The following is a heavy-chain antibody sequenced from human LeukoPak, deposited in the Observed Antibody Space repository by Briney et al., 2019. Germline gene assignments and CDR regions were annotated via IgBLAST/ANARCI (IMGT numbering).Heavy chain of an antibody. CDR2: ISGSGGST. J-gene: IGHJ4*02. Sequence: GGPLRLSWAASGFTFSSYAMSWFRQAPGKGLEWVSAISGSGGSTYYADSVKGRFTISRDNSKNTLYLQMNSLRAEDTAVYYCAKDDSYDSSGYHDPFGDYWGQGTLVTVSS. D-gene: IGHD3-22*01. V-gene: IGHV3-23*01. CDR1: GFTFSSYA. CDR3: AKDDSYDSSGYHDPFGDY.